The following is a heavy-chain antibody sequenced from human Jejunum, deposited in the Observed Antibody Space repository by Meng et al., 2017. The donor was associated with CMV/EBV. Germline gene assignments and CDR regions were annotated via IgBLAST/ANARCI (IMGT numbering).Heavy chain of an antibody. J-gene: IGHJ3*01. CDR1: STYA. V-gene: IGHV3-23*03. D-gene: IGHD5/OR15-5a*01. CDR2: LYSGGGSL. Sequence: STYAMSCVRQAPGKRLEWVAVLYSGGGSLYYEDSVKGRFTISTGDSRNTLHLQMNSLRPEDTAIYYCANSVRSMDQLLIPPAFDAWGQGTMVTVSS. CDR3: ANSVRSMDQLLIPPAFDA.